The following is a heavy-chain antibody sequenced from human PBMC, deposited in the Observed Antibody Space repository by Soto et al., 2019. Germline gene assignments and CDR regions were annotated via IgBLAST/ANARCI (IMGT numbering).Heavy chain of an antibody. D-gene: IGHD6-19*01. J-gene: IGHJ5*02. CDR3: ARVKHSAVAGTNWFDT. CDR2: INPNSGGT. V-gene: IGHV1-2*04. Sequence: GASVKVSCKASGYTFTGYYMHWVRQAPGQGLEWMGWINPNSGGTNYAQKFQGWVTMTRDTSISTAYMELSRLRSDDTAVYYCARVKHSAVAGTNWFDTWGQGTLVTVSS. CDR1: GYTFTGYY.